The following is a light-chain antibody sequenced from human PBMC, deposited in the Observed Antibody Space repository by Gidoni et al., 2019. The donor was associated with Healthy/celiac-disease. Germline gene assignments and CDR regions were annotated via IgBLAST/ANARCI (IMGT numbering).Light chain of an antibody. CDR3: QQSYSTPPST. J-gene: IGKJ2*01. V-gene: IGKV1-39*01. Sequence: DIQMTKSPSSLSASGGDRVTITCRASQSISSYLNWYQQKPGKAPKLLIYAASSLQSGVPSRFSGRGSGTDFSLTISSLQPEDFATYYCQQSYSTPPSTFGQGTKLEIK. CDR2: AAS. CDR1: QSISSY.